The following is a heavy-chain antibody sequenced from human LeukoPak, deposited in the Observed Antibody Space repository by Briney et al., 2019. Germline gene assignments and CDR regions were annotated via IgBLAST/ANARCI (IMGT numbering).Heavy chain of an antibody. D-gene: IGHD2-21*02. Sequence: GGSLRLSCAASGFTFSSYAMSWVRQAPGKGLEWVSAISGSGGSTYYADSVKGRFTISRDNSKNTLYLQMNSLRAEDTAVYYCVKVDTDAYCGGDCSFDFDYWGQGTLVTVSS. J-gene: IGHJ4*02. CDR1: GFTFSSYA. CDR2: ISGSGGST. V-gene: IGHV3-23*01. CDR3: VKVDTDAYCGGDCSFDFDY.